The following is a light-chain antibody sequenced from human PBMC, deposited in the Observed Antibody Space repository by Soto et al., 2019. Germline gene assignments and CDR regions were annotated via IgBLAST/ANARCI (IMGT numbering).Light chain of an antibody. Sequence: EIVMTQSPATLSVSPGERATLSCRASQSISSNLAWYQQKPGQAPRLLIYAASTRATGIPARFSGGGSGTDFTRTISSLQSDDFAVSYCQQYINWLRTFGQGTKVDIK. V-gene: IGKV3D-15*01. CDR3: QQYINWLRT. CDR2: AAS. CDR1: QSISSN. J-gene: IGKJ1*01.